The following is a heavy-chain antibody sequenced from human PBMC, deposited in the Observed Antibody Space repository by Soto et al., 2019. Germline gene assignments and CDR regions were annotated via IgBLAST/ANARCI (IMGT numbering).Heavy chain of an antibody. V-gene: IGHV4-34*01. Sequence: QVQLQQWGAGLLKPSETLSLTCAVYGGSFSGYYWSWIRQPPGKGLEWIGEINHSGSTNYNPSLKSRVTISVATSKNQFSLKLSSVTAADTAVYCCARLKWLLPIFDYWGQGTLVTVSS. CDR2: INHSGST. D-gene: IGHD5-12*01. J-gene: IGHJ4*02. CDR1: GGSFSGYY. CDR3: ARLKWLLPIFDY.